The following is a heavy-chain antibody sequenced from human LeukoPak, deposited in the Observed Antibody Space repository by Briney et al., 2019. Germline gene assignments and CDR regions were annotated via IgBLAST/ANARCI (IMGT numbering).Heavy chain of an antibody. CDR3: ARDLPTALGYYGMDV. V-gene: IGHV1-2*02. J-gene: IGHJ6*02. Sequence: GASVKVSCKASGYTFTGYYMHWVRQAPGQGLEWMGWINPNSGGTSYAQKFQGRVTMTRDTSISTAYMELSRLRSDDTAVYYCARDLPTALGYYGMDVWGQGTTVTVSS. CDR1: GYTFTGYY. CDR2: INPNSGGT. D-gene: IGHD5-18*01.